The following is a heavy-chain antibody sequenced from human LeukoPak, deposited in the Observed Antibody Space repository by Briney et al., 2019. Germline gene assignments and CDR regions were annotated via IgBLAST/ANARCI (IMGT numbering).Heavy chain of an antibody. J-gene: IGHJ6*02. V-gene: IGHV7-4-1*02. CDR3: ARLRFLNGMDV. CDR2: INTNTGNP. CDR1: GYTFISYA. Sequence: ASVTVSCTVSGYTFISYAMNWVRQAPGQGLEWMGWINTNTGNPTYAQGFTGRFVFSLDTSVSTAYLQISSLKAEDTAVYYCARLRFLNGMDVWGQGTTVTVSS. D-gene: IGHD3-3*01.